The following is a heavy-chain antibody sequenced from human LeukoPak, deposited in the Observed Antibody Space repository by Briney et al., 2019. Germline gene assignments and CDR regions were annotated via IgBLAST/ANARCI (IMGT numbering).Heavy chain of an antibody. CDR3: ARDFFPIVDSSWYEIGY. V-gene: IGHV3-30-3*01. Sequence: GGSLRLSCAASGFTFSSYAMHWVRQAPGKGLEWVSVISYDGSNEYYADSVKGRFTISRDNSKNTLYLQMDSLRTEDTAVYYCARDFFPIVDSSWYEIGYWGQGTLVTVSS. J-gene: IGHJ4*02. CDR1: GFTFSSYA. D-gene: IGHD6-13*01. CDR2: ISYDGSNE.